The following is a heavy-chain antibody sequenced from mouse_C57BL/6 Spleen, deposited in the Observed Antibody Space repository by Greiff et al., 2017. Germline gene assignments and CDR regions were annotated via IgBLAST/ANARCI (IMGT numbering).Heavy chain of an antibody. CDR2: IDPSDSET. CDR1: GYTFTSYW. D-gene: IGHD2-14*01. V-gene: IGHV1-52*01. CDR3: SRRGYDCAFFDY. J-gene: IGHJ2*01. Sequence: VQLQQPGAELVRPGSSVKLSCKASGYTFTSYWMHWVKQRPIQGLEWIGNIDPSDSETHSNQKFKDKATLTVDKSSSTAYMQLSSLASEDSAFYDCSRRGYDCAFFDYWGQGTTLTVSS.